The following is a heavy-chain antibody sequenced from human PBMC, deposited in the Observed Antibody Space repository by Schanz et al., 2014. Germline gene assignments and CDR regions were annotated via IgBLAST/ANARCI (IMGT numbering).Heavy chain of an antibody. Sequence: VQLLESGGGLVQPGESLRLSCSASGFSFSSYSMNWVRQAPGKGLEWLSYIDGKSTTVYYADSVKGRFTISRDNSRNTLYLQMNSLRTEDSAVYYCASPSGYSDYGTYFDFWGQGTLVTVSS. V-gene: IGHV3-48*01. D-gene: IGHD5-12*01. CDR2: IDGKSTTV. CDR3: ASPSGYSDYGTYFDF. CDR1: GFSFSSYS. J-gene: IGHJ4*02.